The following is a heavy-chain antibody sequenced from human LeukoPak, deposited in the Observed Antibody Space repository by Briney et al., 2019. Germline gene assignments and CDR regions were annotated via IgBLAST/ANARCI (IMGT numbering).Heavy chain of an antibody. D-gene: IGHD3-22*01. CDR2: IYYSGNT. CDR3: ARALYYYDRGGGDAFDI. Sequence: SETLSLTCTVSGGSISSRNYYWGWVRQPPGKGLEWIGSIYYSGNTYYNPSLKSRVTISVDTSKNHFSLKLSSVTAADTAVYYCARALYYYDRGGGDAFDIWGQGTMVTVSS. CDR1: GGSISSRNYY. J-gene: IGHJ3*02. V-gene: IGHV4-39*02.